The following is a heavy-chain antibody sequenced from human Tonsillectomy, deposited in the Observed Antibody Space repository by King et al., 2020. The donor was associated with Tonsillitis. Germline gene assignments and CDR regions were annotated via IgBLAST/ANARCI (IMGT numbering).Heavy chain of an antibody. J-gene: IGHJ4*02. Sequence: VQLVQSGGGLVQPGGSLRLSCAASGFTFSNYAMSWVRQAPGKGLEWVSVIYTGDNNTYYADSVKGRFTISRDNSKNTVYLQMNSLRAEDTAVYYCAKADFNVLTTYYPDYWGQGTLVTVSS. D-gene: IGHD3-9*01. CDR2: IYTGDNNT. CDR1: GFTFSNYA. CDR3: AKADFNVLTTYYPDY. V-gene: IGHV3-23*03.